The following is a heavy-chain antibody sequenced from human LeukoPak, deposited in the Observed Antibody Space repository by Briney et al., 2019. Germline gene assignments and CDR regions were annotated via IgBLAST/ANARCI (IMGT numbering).Heavy chain of an antibody. V-gene: IGHV4-31*03. D-gene: IGHD6-13*01. CDR2: IYYSGST. CDR3: ARDLRQQLVRGYGMYV. Sequence: SQTLSLTCTVSGGSISSGGYYWSWMRQHPGKGLAWIGYIYYSGSTYYNPSLKSRVTISVDTSKNQFSLKLSSVTAADTAVYYCARDLRQQLVRGYGMYVWGQGTTVTVSS. CDR1: GGSISSGGYY. J-gene: IGHJ6*02.